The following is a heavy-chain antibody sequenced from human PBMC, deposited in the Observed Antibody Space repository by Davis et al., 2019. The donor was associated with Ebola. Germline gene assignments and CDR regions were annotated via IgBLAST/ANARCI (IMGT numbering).Heavy chain of an antibody. J-gene: IGHJ4*02. CDR1: GFILRSYW. CDR3: ARDLGGWSGYGLLKF. Sequence: PGGSLRLSCAASGFILRSYWMHWVRQVPGKGLAWVSSVNSDESTTIYADSVKGRFTISRDNAKNTLYLQMNSLRADDTAVYYCARDLGGWSGYGLLKFWGRGTLLTVSS. V-gene: IGHV3-74*01. CDR2: VNSDESTT. D-gene: IGHD5-12*01.